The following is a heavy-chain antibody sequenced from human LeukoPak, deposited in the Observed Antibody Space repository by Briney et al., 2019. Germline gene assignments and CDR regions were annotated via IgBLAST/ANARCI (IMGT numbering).Heavy chain of an antibody. CDR2: ISGSGGST. J-gene: IGHJ6*02. Sequence: GSLRLSCAASGFTFSSYAMSWVRQAPGKGLEWVSAISGSGGSTYYADSVKGRFTISSDNSKNTLYLQMNSLRAEDTAVYYCAKGNYYGSGSYYTYYYYYGMDVWGQGTTVTVSS. D-gene: IGHD3-10*01. CDR3: AKGNYYGSGSYYTYYYYYGMDV. V-gene: IGHV3-23*01. CDR1: GFTFSSYA.